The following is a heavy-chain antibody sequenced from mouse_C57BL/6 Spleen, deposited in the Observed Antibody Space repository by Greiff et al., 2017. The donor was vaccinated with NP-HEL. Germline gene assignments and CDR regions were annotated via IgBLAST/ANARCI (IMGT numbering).Heavy chain of an antibody. D-gene: IGHD1-1*01. J-gene: IGHJ1*03. V-gene: IGHV1-52*01. CDR1: GYTFTSYW. Sequence: VQLQQPGAELVRPGSSVKLSCKASGYTFTSYWMHWVKQRPIQGLEWIGNIDPSDSETHYNQKFKDKATLTVDKSSSTAYMQLSSLTSEDSAVYYCARLDHYYGSSPHWYFDVWGTGTTVTVSS. CDR3: ARLDHYYGSSPHWYFDV. CDR2: IDPSDSET.